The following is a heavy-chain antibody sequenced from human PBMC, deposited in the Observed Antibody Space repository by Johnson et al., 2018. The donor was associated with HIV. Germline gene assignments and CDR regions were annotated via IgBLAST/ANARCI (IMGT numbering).Heavy chain of an antibody. CDR2: ISRDGVNT. CDR1: GFTFSSYA. Sequence: VQLVESGGGLVQPGGSLRLSCEASGFTFSSYAMHWVRQAPGEGLEYVSAISRDGVNTFYADSVKVRFTIFRDNSKNTLYLQMGSLRPEDVGIYYCAIPYFFYSGNYRWGQGTVVTVSS. CDR3: AIPYFFYSGNYR. J-gene: IGHJ3*01. D-gene: IGHD4-23*01. V-gene: IGHV3-64*07.